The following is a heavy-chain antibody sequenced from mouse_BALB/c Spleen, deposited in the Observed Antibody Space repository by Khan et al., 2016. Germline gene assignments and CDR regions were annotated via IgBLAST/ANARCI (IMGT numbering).Heavy chain of an antibody. D-gene: IGHD2-2*01. CDR1: GFNIKDTY. Sequence: VQLQQSGAELVKPGASVKLSCTASGFNIKDTYMHWVKQRPEQGLEWIGRIDPANGKTKYDPKFQGKATITADTSSNTAYLQLSSLTSEDTAVYCCSRGSRPFYYAMDYWGQGTSVTVSS. CDR2: IDPANGKT. J-gene: IGHJ4*01. V-gene: IGHV14-3*02. CDR3: SRGSRPFYYAMDY.